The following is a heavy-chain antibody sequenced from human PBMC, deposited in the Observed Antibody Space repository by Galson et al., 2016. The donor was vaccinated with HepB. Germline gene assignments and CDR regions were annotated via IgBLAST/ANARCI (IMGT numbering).Heavy chain of an antibody. CDR1: GFSLDTGGVG. D-gene: IGHD2-15*01. J-gene: IGHJ4*02. CDR3: ARRLGSCRGSDREDSFDD. Sequence: PALVKPTQTLTLTCTFSGFSLDTGGVGVGWIRQAPGKAPEWLALIYWDDERRLRGYLMNRLSITKDTSKNLVVLTLTNLDPLDTGTYYCARRLGSCRGSDREDSFDDWGQGVTVAVSS. V-gene: IGHV2-5*02. CDR2: IYWDDER.